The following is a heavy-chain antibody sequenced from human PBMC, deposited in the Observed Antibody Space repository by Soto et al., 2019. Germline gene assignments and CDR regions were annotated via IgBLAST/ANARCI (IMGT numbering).Heavy chain of an antibody. Sequence: GGSLRLSCAASGFTLNNYNMNWVRQAPGKGLESISFITSSNTIYYADSVKGRFTISRDNAKNSLYLQMNSLRDEDTAVYYCAGGLVYSATGGIRHWGQGTLVTVSS. D-gene: IGHD6-13*01. J-gene: IGHJ1*01. CDR2: ITSSNTI. CDR1: GFTLNNYN. V-gene: IGHV3-48*02. CDR3: AGGLVYSATGGIRH.